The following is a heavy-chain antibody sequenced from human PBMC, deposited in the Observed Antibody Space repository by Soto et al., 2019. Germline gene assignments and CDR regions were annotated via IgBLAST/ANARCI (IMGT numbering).Heavy chain of an antibody. CDR2: IYVTGAV. CDR1: GAALNSGNYY. D-gene: IGHD2-21*01. V-gene: IGHV4-31*03. Sequence: KPSETLSLTCSVSGAALNSGNYYWSWIRQVPGKGLEWIGHIYVTGAVDYNPSLRDRITISRDTSERQFSLNLRPVTAADTAVYYCARLRIATNNYKWFDPWGQGILVTVSS. J-gene: IGHJ5*02. CDR3: ARLRIATNNYKWFDP.